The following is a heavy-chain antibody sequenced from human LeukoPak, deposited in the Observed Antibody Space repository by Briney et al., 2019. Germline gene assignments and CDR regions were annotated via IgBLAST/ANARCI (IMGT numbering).Heavy chain of an antibody. D-gene: IGHD1-26*01. Sequence: GGSLRLSCAASGFTFSSYGMHWVRQAPGKGLEWVAVIWYDGSNKYYADSVKGRFTTSRDNSKNTLYLQMNSLRAEDTAVYYCARKQLDGSAFDIWGQGTMVTVSS. CDR1: GFTFSSYG. J-gene: IGHJ3*02. CDR3: ARKQLDGSAFDI. CDR2: IWYDGSNK. V-gene: IGHV3-33*01.